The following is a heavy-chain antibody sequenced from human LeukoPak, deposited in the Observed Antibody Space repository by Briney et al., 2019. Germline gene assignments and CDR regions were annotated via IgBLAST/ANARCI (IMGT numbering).Heavy chain of an antibody. V-gene: IGHV3-64*01. D-gene: IGHD3-9*01. J-gene: IGHJ4*02. CDR2: ISSNGGST. CDR1: GFTFSSYA. CDR3: AKDPEKLRYFDWLLFNYFDY. Sequence: GGSLRLSCAASGFTFSSYAMHWVRQAPGKGLEYVSAISSNGGSTYYANSVKGRFTISRDNSKNTLYLQMNSLRAEDTAVYYCAKDPEKLRYFDWLLFNYFDYWGQGTLVTVSS.